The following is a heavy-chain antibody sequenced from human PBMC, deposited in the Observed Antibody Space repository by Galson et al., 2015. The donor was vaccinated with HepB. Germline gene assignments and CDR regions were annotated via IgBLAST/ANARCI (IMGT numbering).Heavy chain of an antibody. D-gene: IGHD1-14*01. V-gene: IGHV3-23*01. Sequence: SLRLSGAASGYTFSSFGMTWVRHAPGKGLECVAAISMSGGSTDYADSVKGRFTISSDNSKNRMQLQMNSLTVDDTGVYYCVKGSTTPEHWGQGTVVTVSS. CDR2: ISMSGGST. CDR3: VKGSTTPEH. CDR1: GYTFSSFG. J-gene: IGHJ4*02.